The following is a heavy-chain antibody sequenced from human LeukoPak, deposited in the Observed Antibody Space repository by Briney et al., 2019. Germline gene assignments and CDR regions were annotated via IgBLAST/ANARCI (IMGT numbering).Heavy chain of an antibody. V-gene: IGHV4-34*01. CDR1: GGSFSGYY. J-gene: IGHJ4*02. CDR3: ARQYSGQPHDY. D-gene: IGHD1-26*01. CDR2: INHSGST. Sequence: SETLSLTCAVYGGSFSGYYWSWIRQPPGKGLEWIGEINHSGSTNYNPSLKSRVTISVDTSKNQFSLKLSSVTAVDTAVYYCARQYSGQPHDYWGQGTLVTASS.